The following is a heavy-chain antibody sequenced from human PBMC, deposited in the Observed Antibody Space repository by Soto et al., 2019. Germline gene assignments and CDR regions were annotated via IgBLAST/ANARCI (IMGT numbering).Heavy chain of an antibody. CDR3: ARACSSNSSYDVFDY. Sequence: PSETLSLTCTVSGGSISSYYWSWIRQPAGKGLEWIGRIYTSGSTNYNPSLKSRVTMSVDTSKNQFSLKLSSVTAADTAVYYCARACSSNSSYDVFDYWGQGTLVTVSS. CDR1: GGSISSYY. D-gene: IGHD2-2*01. CDR2: IYTSGST. J-gene: IGHJ4*02. V-gene: IGHV4-4*07.